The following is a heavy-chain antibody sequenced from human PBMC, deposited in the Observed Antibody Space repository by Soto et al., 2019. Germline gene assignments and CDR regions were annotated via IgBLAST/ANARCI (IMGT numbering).Heavy chain of an antibody. CDR1: GGTFSSNT. J-gene: IGHJ4*02. Sequence: QVQLVQSGAEVKKPGSSVKVSCKVSGGTFSSNTISWVRQAPGQGLEWMGRIIPILGIANYAQKFQGRVTITADKSTSTAYMELSSLGSEYTAVYYCAGEIAVPGTDLFDYWGQGTLVTVSS. CDR3: AGEIAVPGTDLFDY. V-gene: IGHV1-69*08. D-gene: IGHD6-19*01. CDR2: IIPILGIA.